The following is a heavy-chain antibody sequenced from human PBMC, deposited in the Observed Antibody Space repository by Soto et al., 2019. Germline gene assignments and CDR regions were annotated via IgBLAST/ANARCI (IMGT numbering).Heavy chain of an antibody. CDR1: GFTVSTYE. Sequence: GGSLRLSCAASGFTVSTYEMHWVRQAPGKGLEWISYIGRSGGVTHYADSVKGRFTISRDNAKNSVHLQMNSLRAEDTAVYYCAGHFPWDLFDYWGQGILVTVSS. V-gene: IGHV3-48*03. CDR2: IGRSGGVT. J-gene: IGHJ4*02. D-gene: IGHD1-26*01. CDR3: AGHFPWDLFDY.